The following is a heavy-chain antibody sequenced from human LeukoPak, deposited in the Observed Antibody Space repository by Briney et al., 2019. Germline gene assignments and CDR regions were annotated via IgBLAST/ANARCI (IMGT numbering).Heavy chain of an antibody. D-gene: IGHD2-15*01. V-gene: IGHV4-39*01. CDR2: IYYSGST. J-gene: IGHJ3*02. CDR1: GGSISSSSYY. CDR3: ARLTLLGYCSGGSCFPGAFDI. Sequence: PSETLSLTCTVSGGSISSSSYYWGWIRQPPGKVLEWIGSIYYSGSTYYNPSLKGRVTISVDTSKNQFSLKLSSVTAADTAVYYCARLTLLGYCSGGSCFPGAFDIWGQGTMVTVSS.